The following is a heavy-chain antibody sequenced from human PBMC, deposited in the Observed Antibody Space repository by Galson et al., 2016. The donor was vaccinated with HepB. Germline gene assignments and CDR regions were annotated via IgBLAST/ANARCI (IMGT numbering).Heavy chain of an antibody. D-gene: IGHD2-8*01. CDR2: INPSGGTT. CDR1: GYILTSYY. Sequence: SVKVSCKAFGYILTSYYIHWVRQAPGQGLECMGRINPSGGTTTYTPKSQGRVTMTRDTSTSTVYMELSSLRSEDTAVYYCARGGVYDLWGQGTLVTVSS. J-gene: IGHJ5*02. V-gene: IGHV1-46*01. CDR3: ARGGVYDL.